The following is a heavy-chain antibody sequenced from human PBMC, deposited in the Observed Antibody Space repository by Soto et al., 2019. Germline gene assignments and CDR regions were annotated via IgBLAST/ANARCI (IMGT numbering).Heavy chain of an antibody. CDR1: GGYISSGGYS. D-gene: IGHD1-20*01. V-gene: IGHV4-30-2*01. J-gene: IGHJ4*02. Sequence: QLQLQESGSGLVKPSQTPSLTCAVAGGYISSGGYSWSWIRQPPGKGLEWIGYIYHSGSTYYNPSLKSRGTITVDRSKNQFSLNLSSVTAADTAVYYCARGGITGTWGLLDFWGQGTLVTVSS. CDR2: IYHSGST. CDR3: ARGGITGTWGLLDF.